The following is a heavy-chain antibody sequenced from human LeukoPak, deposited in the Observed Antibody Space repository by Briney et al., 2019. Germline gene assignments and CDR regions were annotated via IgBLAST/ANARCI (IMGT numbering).Heavy chain of an antibody. V-gene: IGHV4-30-2*01. CDR3: ARDRGFSRGSFHI. D-gene: IGHD3-10*01. CDR2: IYHSGST. Sequence: SQTLSLTCTVSGGSISSGGYYWSWIRQPPGKGLEWIGYIYHSGSTYYNPSLKSRVTISLGTSKDHFSLKLNSVTAADTAVYFCARDRGFSRGSFHIWGQGTMVTVSS. J-gene: IGHJ3*02. CDR1: GGSISSGGYY.